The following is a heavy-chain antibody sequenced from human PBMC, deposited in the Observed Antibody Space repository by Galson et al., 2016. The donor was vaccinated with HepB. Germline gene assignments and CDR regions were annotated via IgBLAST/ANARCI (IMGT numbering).Heavy chain of an antibody. Sequence: KVSCKASGYTFTGHYIHWVRQAPGQGLEWMGWINPNGGGTNSAQKLHGRLTMTRDTSVTTAHMELTRLTSDDTAVYFCARVGSNGWSYSYLDYWGQGTLLTVSS. D-gene: IGHD6-19*01. J-gene: IGHJ4*02. CDR2: INPNGGGT. V-gene: IGHV1-2*02. CDR3: ARVGSNGWSYSYLDY. CDR1: GYTFTGHY.